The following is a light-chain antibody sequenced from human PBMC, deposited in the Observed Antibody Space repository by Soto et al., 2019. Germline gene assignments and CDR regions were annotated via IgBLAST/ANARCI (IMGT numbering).Light chain of an antibody. V-gene: IGKV1-5*03. CDR3: QQYNSYSRS. Sequence: DIQMTQSPSTLSASVGDRVTITCRASQSISSWLAWYQQKPGKAPKLLIYKASSLESGVPSRFSGSGSGTEFTLTISSLQPDAFANYYCQQYNSYSRSFGQGTKVEIK. CDR2: KAS. CDR1: QSISSW. J-gene: IGKJ1*01.